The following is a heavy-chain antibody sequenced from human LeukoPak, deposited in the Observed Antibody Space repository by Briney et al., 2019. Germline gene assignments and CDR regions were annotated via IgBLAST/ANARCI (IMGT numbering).Heavy chain of an antibody. CDR3: AVGRDIRVAGPGGYLDY. CDR1: GFTFSDYH. V-gene: IGHV3-11*01. J-gene: IGHJ4*02. Sequence: KPGGSLRLSRAASGFTFSDYHMNWIRQAPGKGLEWISYISPGGQTTYFADSVKGRVTLSRDNAKNSLSLQMNSLTADDTAVYFCAVGRDIRVAGPGGYLDYWGQGTLVAVSS. CDR2: ISPGGQTT. D-gene: IGHD6-19*01.